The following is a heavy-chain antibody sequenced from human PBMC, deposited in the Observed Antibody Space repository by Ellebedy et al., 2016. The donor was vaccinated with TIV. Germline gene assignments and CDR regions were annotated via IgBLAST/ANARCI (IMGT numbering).Heavy chain of an antibody. CDR2: ISYDGSNK. J-gene: IGHJ4*02. Sequence: GESLKISCAASGFTFSSYSMNWVRQAPGKGLEWVAVISYDGSNKYYADSVKGRFTISRDNSKNTLYLQMNSLRAEDTAVYYCASRGLDKYSGYDWAIDYWGQGTLVTVSS. V-gene: IGHV3-30*12. CDR3: ASRGLDKYSGYDWAIDY. D-gene: IGHD5-12*01. CDR1: GFTFSSYS.